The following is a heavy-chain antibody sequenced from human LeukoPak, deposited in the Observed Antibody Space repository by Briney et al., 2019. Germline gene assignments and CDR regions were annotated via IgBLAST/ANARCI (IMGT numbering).Heavy chain of an antibody. V-gene: IGHV3-21*01. D-gene: IGHD3-3*01. CDR1: GFTFSSYS. CDR2: ISSSSSYK. CDR3: ARDGGRSGYYRLSYYDMGV. Sequence: PGGSLRLSCAASGFTFSSYSMNWVRQAPGKGLEWVSSISSSSSYKYYADSVKGRFTISRHNAKNSLYLQMISLRAEDTAVYYCARDGGRSGYYRLSYYDMGVWGKGTTVTVAS. J-gene: IGHJ6*03.